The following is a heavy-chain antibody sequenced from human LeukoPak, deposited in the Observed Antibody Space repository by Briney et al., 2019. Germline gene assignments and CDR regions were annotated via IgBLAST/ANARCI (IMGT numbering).Heavy chain of an antibody. V-gene: IGHV4-31*03. CDR1: GGSISSGGYY. J-gene: IGHJ4*02. CDR3: ARDTNYYDSSGPA. Sequence: SETLSLTCTVSGGSISSGGYYWSWIRQHPGKGLEWVGYIYYSGSTYYNPSLKSRVTISVDTSKNQFSLKLSSVTAADTAVYYCARDTNYYDSSGPAWGQGTLVTVSS. CDR2: IYYSGST. D-gene: IGHD3-22*01.